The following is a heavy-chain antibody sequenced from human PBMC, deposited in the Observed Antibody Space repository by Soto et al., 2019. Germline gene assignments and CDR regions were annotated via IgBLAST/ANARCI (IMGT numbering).Heavy chain of an antibody. D-gene: IGHD3-10*01. V-gene: IGHV3-48*01. J-gene: IGHJ6*03. CDR3: ARAVRAGRYYYYYYMDV. CDR1: GFTFSSYS. Sequence: GGSLRLSCAASGFTFSSYSMNWVRQAPGKGLEWVSYISSSSSTIYYADSVKGQFTISRDNAKNSLYLQMNSLRAEDTAVYYCARAVRAGRYYYYYYMDVWGKGTTVTVSS. CDR2: ISSSSSTI.